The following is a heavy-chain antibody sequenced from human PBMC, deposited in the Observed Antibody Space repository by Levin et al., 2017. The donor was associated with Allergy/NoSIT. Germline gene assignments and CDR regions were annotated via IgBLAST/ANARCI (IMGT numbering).Heavy chain of an antibody. CDR3: AKGSRIAVAGPIYYFDY. J-gene: IGHJ4*02. CDR1: GFTFSSYG. D-gene: IGHD6-19*01. Sequence: GGSLRLSCAASGFTFSSYGMHWVRQAPGKGLEWVAVISYDGSNKYYADSVKGRFTISRDNSKNTLYLQMNSLRAEDTAVYYCAKGSRIAVAGPIYYFDYWGQGTLVTVSS. CDR2: ISYDGSNK. V-gene: IGHV3-30*18.